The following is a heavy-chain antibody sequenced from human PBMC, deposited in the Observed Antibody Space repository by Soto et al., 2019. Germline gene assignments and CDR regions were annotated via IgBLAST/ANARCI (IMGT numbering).Heavy chain of an antibody. Sequence: GGSLRLSCAASGFTFSIYAMSWVRQAPGKGLEWVSDISSSGGSTHYADSVKGRFTISRDNSKNTLYLQMNSLRAEDTAVYYCAKRRLPYCSGGSCPDAFDVWGQGTMVTVSS. CDR2: ISSSGGST. D-gene: IGHD2-15*01. CDR3: AKRRLPYCSGGSCPDAFDV. V-gene: IGHV3-23*01. CDR1: GFTFSIYA. J-gene: IGHJ3*01.